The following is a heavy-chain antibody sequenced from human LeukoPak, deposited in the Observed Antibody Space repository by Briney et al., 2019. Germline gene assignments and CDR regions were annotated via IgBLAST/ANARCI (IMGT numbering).Heavy chain of an antibody. CDR2: IFYSGNA. D-gene: IGHD3-10*01. Sequence: PSETLSLTCSVSGGSVSRSSDYWGWVRQPPGKGLEWMGTIFYSGNAYYNPSLKSRVTISIDTSKNQFFLSLSSVTAADTAVYYCARYIGSMAFDYWGQGTLVTVSS. CDR3: ARYIGSMAFDY. V-gene: IGHV4-39*01. CDR1: GGSVSRSSDY. J-gene: IGHJ4*02.